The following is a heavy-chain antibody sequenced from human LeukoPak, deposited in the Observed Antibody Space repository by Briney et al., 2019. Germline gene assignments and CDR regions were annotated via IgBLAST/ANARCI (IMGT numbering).Heavy chain of an antibody. D-gene: IGHD2-21*01. CDR1: GFTFSSYA. CDR2: ISGSGGST. J-gene: IGHJ6*02. CDR3: AKDMWLEQKTAYGMDV. V-gene: IGHV3-23*01. Sequence: GGSLRLSCAASGFTFSSYAMSWVRQAPGKGLEWVSAISGSGGSTYYADSVKGRFTISRDNSKNTLYLQMNSLRAEDTAVYYCAKDMWLEQKTAYGMDVWGQGTTVTVSS.